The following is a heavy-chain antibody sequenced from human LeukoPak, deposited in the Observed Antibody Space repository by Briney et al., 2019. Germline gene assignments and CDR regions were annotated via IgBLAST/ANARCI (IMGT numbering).Heavy chain of an antibody. CDR2: IGYEGVHK. Sequence: GGSLRLSFSASGFTFNNFGMHWVRQAPGKGLEWVSFIGYEGVHKYYADSVKGRFTISKDNSKATLYLQMNSLRPEDTAVYYCAKDLHGGYSSDYWGQGTLVTVFS. V-gene: IGHV3-30*02. D-gene: IGHD4-23*01. J-gene: IGHJ4*02. CDR3: AKDLHGGYSSDY. CDR1: GFTFNNFG.